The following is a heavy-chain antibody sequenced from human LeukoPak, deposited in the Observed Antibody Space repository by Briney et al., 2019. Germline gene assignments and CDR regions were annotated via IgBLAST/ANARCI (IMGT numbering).Heavy chain of an antibody. D-gene: IGHD3-22*01. Sequence: ASXXVSCKASGYTFTSYYMHWVRQAPGQGLEWMGIINPSGGSTSYAQKFQGRVTMTRDTSTSTVYMELSSLRSEDTAVYYCARDQEDYYDSSGYDYWGQGTLVTVSS. V-gene: IGHV1-46*01. CDR2: INPSGGST. CDR1: GYTFTSYY. J-gene: IGHJ4*02. CDR3: ARDQEDYYDSSGYDY.